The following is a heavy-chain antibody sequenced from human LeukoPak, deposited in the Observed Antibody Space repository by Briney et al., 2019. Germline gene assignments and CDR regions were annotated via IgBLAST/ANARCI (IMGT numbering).Heavy chain of an antibody. D-gene: IGHD1-26*01. CDR3: ARIEWERLGRAFDI. CDR2: IYSAGAT. CDR1: GFTFSNAW. J-gene: IGHJ3*02. V-gene: IGHV3-53*01. Sequence: PGGSLRLSCAASGFTFSNAWMTWVRQAPGKGLEWVSSIYSAGATHYAESVKGRFTISRDNSKNTLYLQMNSLRAEDMAVYYCARIEWERLGRAFDIWGQGTMVTVSS.